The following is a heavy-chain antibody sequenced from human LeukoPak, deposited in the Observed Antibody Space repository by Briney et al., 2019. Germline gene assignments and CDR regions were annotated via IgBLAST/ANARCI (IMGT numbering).Heavy chain of an antibody. V-gene: IGHV4-39*01. CDR3: ARTLPGRLNVIDY. CDR1: GGSISSSSNY. D-gene: IGHD3-10*02. Sequence: SETLSLTCTASGGSISSSSNYWGWIRQSPGKGLEWIGNIYYSGSTYYNPSLKSRVTISVDTAQNQLSLKLSSVTAADTAVYYCARTLPGRLNVIDYWGLGTLVTVSS. CDR2: IYYSGST. J-gene: IGHJ4*02.